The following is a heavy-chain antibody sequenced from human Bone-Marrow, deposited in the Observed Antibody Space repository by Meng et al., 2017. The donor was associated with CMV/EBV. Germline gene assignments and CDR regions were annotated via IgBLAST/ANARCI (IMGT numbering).Heavy chain of an antibody. CDR3: ARGRWLFDY. D-gene: IGHD4-23*01. Sequence: ASVKVSCKASGYTFTDYFIHWVRQAPGQGLEWVGWINPKRDDTRLAQKFQGRVTLTGDTSISTVYMDLSRLQSDDTAVYYCARGRWLFDYWGQGTLVTVSS. CDR1: GYTFTDYF. V-gene: IGHV1-2*02. J-gene: IGHJ4*02. CDR2: INPKRDDT.